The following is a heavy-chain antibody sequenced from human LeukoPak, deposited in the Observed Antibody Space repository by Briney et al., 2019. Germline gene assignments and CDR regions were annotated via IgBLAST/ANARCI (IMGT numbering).Heavy chain of an antibody. Sequence: PSQTLSLTCTVSGGSISSGGYYWSWIRQHPGKGLEWIGYIYYSGSTYYNPSLKSRVTISADTSKNQFSLTLGSVSATDTAVYYCVSPRGFSYGYFDYWGQGTLVTVSS. J-gene: IGHJ4*02. CDR2: IYYSGST. CDR1: GGSISSGGYY. D-gene: IGHD5-18*01. CDR3: VSPRGFSYGYFDY. V-gene: IGHV4-31*03.